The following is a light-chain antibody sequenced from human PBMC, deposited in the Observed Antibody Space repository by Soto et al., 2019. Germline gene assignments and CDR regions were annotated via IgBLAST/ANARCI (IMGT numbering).Light chain of an antibody. J-gene: IGKJ1*01. V-gene: IGKV1-5*03. CDR2: KAS. CDR3: QQYNSYWT. Sequence: DIQMTQSPSTLSASVGDRVTITCRASQSISTWFAWYQQKPGKAPMLLIYKASSLESGVPTRFSGSGSGTEFTLTISSLQPDDFATYYCQQYNSYWTFGQGTKVEIK. CDR1: QSISTW.